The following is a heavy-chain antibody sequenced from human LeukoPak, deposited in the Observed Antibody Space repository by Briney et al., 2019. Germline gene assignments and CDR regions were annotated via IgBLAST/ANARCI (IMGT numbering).Heavy chain of an antibody. V-gene: IGHV3-23*01. CDR3: AKRSDYSGNGNYFDY. Sequence: PGGSLRLSCAASGFTFSSYGMSWVRQAPGKGLEWVSAISGRDSNTYYADSVKGRFTISRDNSKNTLYLQMNSLRAEDTAVYYCAKRSDYSGNGNYFDYWGQGTPVTVSS. CDR1: GFTFSSYG. J-gene: IGHJ4*02. D-gene: IGHD4-23*01. CDR2: ISGRDSNT.